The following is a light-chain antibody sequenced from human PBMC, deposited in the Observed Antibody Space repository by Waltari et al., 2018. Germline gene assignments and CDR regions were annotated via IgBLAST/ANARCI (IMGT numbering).Light chain of an antibody. CDR1: QSINTY. J-gene: IGKJ1*01. CDR2: AAS. V-gene: IGKV1-39*01. CDR3: QQTYSTPPT. Sequence: DIQMTQSPASLSASVGDRVTITCRASQSINTYLNWYQQKPEKAPKLLIYAASSLQSGVPSRFTGSGSGTEFSLTIRSLQPEDFATYYCQQTYSTPPTFGQGTNVEIK.